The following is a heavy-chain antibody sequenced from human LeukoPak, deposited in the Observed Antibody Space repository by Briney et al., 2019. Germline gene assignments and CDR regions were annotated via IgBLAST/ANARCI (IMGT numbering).Heavy chain of an antibody. CDR2: INHSGST. D-gene: IGHD6-25*01. V-gene: IGHV4-34*01. Sequence: SETLSLTCAVYGGSFSDYYGSWIRQPPGKGLEWIGEINHSGSTNYNPSLKSRVTISVDTSKNQFSLKLSSVTAADTAVYYCARDGSPKDYYYYYMDVWGKGTTVTVSS. CDR1: GGSFSDYY. CDR3: ARDGSPKDYYYYYMDV. J-gene: IGHJ6*03.